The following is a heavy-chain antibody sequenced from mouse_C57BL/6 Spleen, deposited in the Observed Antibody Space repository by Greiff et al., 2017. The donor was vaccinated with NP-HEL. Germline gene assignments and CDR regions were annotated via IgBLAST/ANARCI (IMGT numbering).Heavy chain of an antibody. CDR1: GYTFTSYG. D-gene: IGHD1-1*01. Sequence: VQLQQSGAELARPGASVKLSCKASGYTFTSYGISWVKQRTGQGLEWIGEIYPRSGNTYYNEKFKGKATLTADKSSSTAYMELRSLTSEDSAVYFCARRDGSSSDYWGQGTTLTVSS. CDR3: ARRDGSSSDY. CDR2: IYPRSGNT. V-gene: IGHV1-81*01. J-gene: IGHJ2*01.